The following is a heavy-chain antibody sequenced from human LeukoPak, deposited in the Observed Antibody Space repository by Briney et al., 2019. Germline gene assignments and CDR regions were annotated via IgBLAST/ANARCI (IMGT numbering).Heavy chain of an antibody. D-gene: IGHD6-19*01. Sequence: PGGSLRLSCAASGFTFSSYAMHWVRPAPGKGLEWVAVISYDGSNKYYADSVKGRFTISRDNSKNTLYLQMNSLRAEDTAVYYCAREDRIGSGWVRYNWFDPWGQGTLVTVSS. J-gene: IGHJ5*02. CDR3: AREDRIGSGWVRYNWFDP. CDR2: ISYDGSNK. CDR1: GFTFSSYA. V-gene: IGHV3-30*04.